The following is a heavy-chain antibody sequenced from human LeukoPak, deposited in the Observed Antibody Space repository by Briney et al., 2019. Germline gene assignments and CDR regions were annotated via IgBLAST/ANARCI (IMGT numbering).Heavy chain of an antibody. D-gene: IGHD2-21*02. CDR2: IKSSADGGTV. V-gene: IGHV3-15*07. Sequence: TSGGSLRLSCAASGFAFNNAWMNWIRQAPGKGLEWVGRIKSSADGGTVEYAVSVKSRFTISRDDSKDTLYLQMSSLRSEDTAVYYCATHSFCSGDCYLWGRGTLVTVSS. J-gene: IGHJ4*02. CDR3: ATHSFCSGDCYL. CDR1: GFAFNNAW.